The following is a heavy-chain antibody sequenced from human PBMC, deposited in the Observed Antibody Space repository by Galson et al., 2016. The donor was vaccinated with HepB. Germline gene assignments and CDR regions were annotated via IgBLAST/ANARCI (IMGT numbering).Heavy chain of an antibody. J-gene: IGHJ1*01. Sequence: SVKVSCKASGYNFTAFQLHWVRLTPGRRLEWMGRVNPQTGGATIAPRFQGSVAMTSDTSVTAAYLDVKALTSDDTALYFCARDRGDGTGADCCQADNCYDHGYLGHWGPGTLVTVRS. V-gene: IGHV1-2*06. CDR1: GYNFTAFQ. CDR3: ARDRGDGTGADCCQADNCYDHGYLGH. D-gene: IGHD2-21*02. CDR2: VNPQTGGA.